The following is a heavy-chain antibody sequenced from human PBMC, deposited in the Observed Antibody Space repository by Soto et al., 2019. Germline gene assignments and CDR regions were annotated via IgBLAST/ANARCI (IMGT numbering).Heavy chain of an antibody. J-gene: IGHJ6*02. Sequence: ASVKVSCKASGYTFTSYGISWVRQAPGQGLEWMGWISAYNGNTNYAQKLQGRVTMTTDTSTSTAYMGLRSLRSDDTAVYYCARSGYSSSWYGAATGRQSEYYYYGMDVWGQGTTVTVSS. CDR2: ISAYNGNT. D-gene: IGHD6-13*01. CDR3: ARSGYSSSWYGAATGRQSEYYYYGMDV. CDR1: GYTFTSYG. V-gene: IGHV1-18*01.